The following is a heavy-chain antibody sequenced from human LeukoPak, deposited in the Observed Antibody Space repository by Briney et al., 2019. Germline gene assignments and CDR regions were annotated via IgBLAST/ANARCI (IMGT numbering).Heavy chain of an antibody. V-gene: IGHV4-59*12. Sequence: SETLSLTCTVSGGSISSYYWSWIRQPPGKGLEWIGYIYYSGSTNYNPSLKSRVTISVDASKNQFSLKLSSVTAADTAVYYCARDPETYYDILTGYYPTPSDYWGQGTLVTVSS. J-gene: IGHJ4*02. D-gene: IGHD3-9*01. CDR2: IYYSGST. CDR1: GGSISSYY. CDR3: ARDPETYYDILTGYYPTPSDY.